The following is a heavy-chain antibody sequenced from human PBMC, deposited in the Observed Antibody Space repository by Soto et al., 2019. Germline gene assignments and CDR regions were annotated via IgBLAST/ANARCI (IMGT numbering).Heavy chain of an antibody. CDR1: GGTFTSYY. J-gene: IGHJ4*02. CDR2: INPNSGDT. CDR3: ARALATDY. V-gene: IGHV1-2*02. Sequence: PSVKVSCKASGGTFTSYYIHWVRQAPGRGLEWMGWINPNSGDTNYAQKFQGRVTMTRDTSIRTAYMELSRVRSDDTAVYYCARALATDYWGQGTLVTVSS.